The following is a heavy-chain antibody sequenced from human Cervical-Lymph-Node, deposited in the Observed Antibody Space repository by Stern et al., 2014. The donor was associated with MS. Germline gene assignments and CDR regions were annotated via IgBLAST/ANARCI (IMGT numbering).Heavy chain of an antibody. CDR3: ARDKQEYDFWTGHHYYYGMDV. V-gene: IGHV1-2*02. J-gene: IGHJ6*02. CDR1: GYTFTDFY. Sequence: DQLVESGAEMKKPGASVKVSCKTSGYTFTDFYIHWVRQAPGQGLEWMGWINPKNGDTKFARKFQGRVSMTRDTSFSTANLEVRRLTSDDTAIYFCARDKQEYDFWTGHHYYYGMDVWGQGTTVTVS. D-gene: IGHD3-3*01. CDR2: INPKNGDT.